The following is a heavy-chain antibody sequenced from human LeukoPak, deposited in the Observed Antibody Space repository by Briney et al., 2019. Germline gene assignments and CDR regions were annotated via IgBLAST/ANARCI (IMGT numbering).Heavy chain of an antibody. CDR3: ARGPFSRSMIVVGPNFDY. D-gene: IGHD3-22*01. J-gene: IGHJ4*02. CDR1: GFTFSTYA. CDR2: ISGSGGST. Sequence: PGGSLRLSCAASGFTFSTYAMSWVRQAPGKGLEWVSAISGSGGSTNYADSVKGRVTVSRDNSKSTLYLQMNSLRAEDTAVYYCARGPFSRSMIVVGPNFDYWGQGTLVTVSS. V-gene: IGHV3-23*01.